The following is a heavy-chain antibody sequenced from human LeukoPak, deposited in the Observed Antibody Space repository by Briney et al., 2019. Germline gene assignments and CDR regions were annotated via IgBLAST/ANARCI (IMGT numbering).Heavy chain of an antibody. D-gene: IGHD3-16*01. CDR3: AGESYGGFDY. Sequence: PGGSLRLSCAASGFTFSSYAMHWVRQAPGKGLEWVAVISYDGSNKYCADSVKGRFTISRDNSKNTLYLQMNSLRAEDTAVYYCAGESYGGFDYWGQGTLVTVSS. V-gene: IGHV3-30*04. CDR2: ISYDGSNK. J-gene: IGHJ4*02. CDR1: GFTFSSYA.